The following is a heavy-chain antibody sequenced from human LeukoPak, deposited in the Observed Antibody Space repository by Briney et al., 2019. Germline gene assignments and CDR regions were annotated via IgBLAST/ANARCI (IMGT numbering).Heavy chain of an antibody. CDR1: GFSLSRNG. D-gene: IGHD3-9*01. CDR2: ILSDGSYE. Sequence: GGSLRLSCATSGFSLSRNGMHWVRQAPGQGLEWVAFILSDGSYEYYADSVKGRFTISRDNSKNTLYLQMNSLRAEDTAVYYCAKGGDYDILTGPAWGQGTMVTVSS. V-gene: IGHV3-30*02. J-gene: IGHJ3*01. CDR3: AKGGDYDILTGPA.